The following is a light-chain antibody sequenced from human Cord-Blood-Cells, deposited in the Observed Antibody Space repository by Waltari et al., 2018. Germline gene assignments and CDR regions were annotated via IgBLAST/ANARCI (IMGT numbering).Light chain of an antibody. CDR3: AAWDDGLNGWV. CDR2: SNT. CDR1: SSIIGSNT. J-gene: IGLJ3*02. Sequence: QSVLTQPPSASGTPGQRVTISCSGRSSIIGSNTVNWYQQLPGTAPKLLIYSNTHRPSGVPDRFSGSKSGTAASLAIGGLEAEDEGDYYCAAWDDGLNGWVFGGGTKLTVL. V-gene: IGLV1-44*01.